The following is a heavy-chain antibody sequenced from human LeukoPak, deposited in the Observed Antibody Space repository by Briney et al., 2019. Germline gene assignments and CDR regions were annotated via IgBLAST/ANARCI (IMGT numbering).Heavy chain of an antibody. CDR3: ARDVRNRVGLNYYHQYMDV. CDR1: RTTFIHYW. J-gene: IGHJ6*03. V-gene: IGHV3-7*01. Sequence: GGSLRLSCAASRTTFIHYWMSWVRQAPGKGLEWVANINQDGSEKYYVDSVKGRFIISRDNAESSVYLHMNSLRAEDTAVYYCARDVRNRVGLNYYHQYMDVWGIGTTVTVSS. D-gene: IGHD1-26*01. CDR2: INQDGSEK.